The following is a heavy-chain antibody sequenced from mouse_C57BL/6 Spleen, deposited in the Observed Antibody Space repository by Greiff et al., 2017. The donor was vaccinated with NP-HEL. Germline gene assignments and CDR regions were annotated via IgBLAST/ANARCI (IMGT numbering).Heavy chain of an antibody. V-gene: IGHV1-55*01. J-gene: IGHJ3*01. Sequence: QVQLKQPGAELVKPGASVKMSCKASGYTFTSYWITWVKQRPGQGLEWIGDIYPGSGSTNYNEKFKSKATLTVDTSSSTAYMQLSSLTSEDSAVYYCARHYYDYEEWFAYWGQGTLVTVSA. D-gene: IGHD2-4*01. CDR1: GYTFTSYW. CDR3: ARHYYDYEEWFAY. CDR2: IYPGSGST.